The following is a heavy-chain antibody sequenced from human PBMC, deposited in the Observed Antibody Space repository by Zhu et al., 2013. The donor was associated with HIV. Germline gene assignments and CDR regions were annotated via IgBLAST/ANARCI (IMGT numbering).Heavy chain of an antibody. D-gene: IGHD6-13*01. J-gene: IGHJ6*02. CDR3: ASSYSSSWYEIYYGMDV. CDR1: GYTFTSYG. V-gene: IGHV1-18*01. CDR2: ISGYNGNT. Sequence: QVQLVQSGAEVKKPGASVKVSCKASGYTFTSYGISWVRQAPGQGLEWMGWISGYNGNTNYAQKLQGRVTMTTDTSTSTAYMELRSLRSDDTAVYYCASSYSSSWYEIYYGMDVWGQGTTVTASS.